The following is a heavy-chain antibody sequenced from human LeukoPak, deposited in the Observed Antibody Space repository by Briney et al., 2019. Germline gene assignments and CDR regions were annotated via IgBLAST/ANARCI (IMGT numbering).Heavy chain of an antibody. V-gene: IGHV4-34*01. Sequence: PSETLSLTCGVYGGSFSGYYWSWIRQPPGKGLEWIGSIYFGGNTYYNPSLKSRVTISVDTSKNQFSLKLSSVTAADTAVYYCARSVSGDCCHYFDYWGQGTLVTVSS. CDR2: IYFGGNT. CDR1: GGSFSGYY. CDR3: ARSVSGDCCHYFDY. J-gene: IGHJ4*02. D-gene: IGHD2-21*02.